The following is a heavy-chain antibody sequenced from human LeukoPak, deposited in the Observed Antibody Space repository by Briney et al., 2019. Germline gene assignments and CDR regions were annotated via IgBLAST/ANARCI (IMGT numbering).Heavy chain of an antibody. CDR1: GGTFSSYA. V-gene: IGHV1-69*04. J-gene: IGHJ4*02. CDR3: ARDGGAGGVFDY. D-gene: IGHD2-15*01. CDR2: IIPILGIA. Sequence: ASVKVSCKASGGTFSSYAISWVRQAPGQGLEWMGRIIPILGIANYAQKFQGRVTITADKSTSTAYMELSSLRSEDTAVYYCARDGGAGGVFDYWGQGTLVTVSS.